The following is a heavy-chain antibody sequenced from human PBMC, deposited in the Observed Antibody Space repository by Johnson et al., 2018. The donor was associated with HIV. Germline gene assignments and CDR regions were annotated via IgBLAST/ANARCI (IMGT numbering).Heavy chain of an antibody. CDR2: INWNGGST. CDR1: GFTFDDYG. J-gene: IGHJ3*02. CDR3: VREPRPPNAFDI. Sequence: VQLVESGGGLVKPGGSLRLSCVASGFTFDDYGMSWVRQAPGKGLEWVSGINWNGGSTGYADSVKGRFTISRDNAKNSLYLQMNSLRAEDTAVYYCVREPRPPNAFDIWGQGTMVTVSS. V-gene: IGHV3-20*04.